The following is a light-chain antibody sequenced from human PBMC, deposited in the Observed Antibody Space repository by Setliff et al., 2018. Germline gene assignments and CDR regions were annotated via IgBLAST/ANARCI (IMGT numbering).Light chain of an antibody. CDR1: SSNFGSRS. Sequence: QSVLAQPPSASGTPGQRVTVSCSGSSSNFGSRSVSWFQQLPGTPPKLLIYSNNQRPSGVPDRFSGSKSGSSASLAISGLQPEDEADYYCAAENDNLNGDVFGTGTKVTVL. V-gene: IGLV1-44*01. CDR2: SNN. CDR3: AAENDNLNGDV. J-gene: IGLJ1*01.